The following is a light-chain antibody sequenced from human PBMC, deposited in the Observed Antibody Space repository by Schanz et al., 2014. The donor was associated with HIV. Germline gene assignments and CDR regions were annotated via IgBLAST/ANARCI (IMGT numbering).Light chain of an antibody. CDR3: SSYTSSSTWV. V-gene: IGLV2-14*03. J-gene: IGLJ3*02. CDR1: ESDVGGYNY. CDR2: DVT. Sequence: QSALTQPASVSGTPGQSITISCTGSESDVGGYNYVSWHQQHPGKAPKLMIYDVTDRPSGVSNRFSGSKSGNTASLTISGLQSEDEADYYCSSYTSSSTWVFGGGTKVTVL.